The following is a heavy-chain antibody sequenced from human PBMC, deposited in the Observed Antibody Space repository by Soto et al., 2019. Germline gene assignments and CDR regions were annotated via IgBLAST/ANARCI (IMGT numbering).Heavy chain of an antibody. D-gene: IGHD3-16*01. CDR3: ATEGDPRLYAATGFDS. CDR1: GYTFASYH. Sequence: QVQLVQSGAEVKEPGAAVKISCKASGYTFASYHMHWVRQAPGQGLEWMGKINPDTGGAGYAQNFQGRVAVTRDTSANTVYMELSGLRSDDTAVYFCATEGDPRLYAATGFDSWGQGTLVSVSS. J-gene: IGHJ4*02. V-gene: IGHV1-46*01. CDR2: INPDTGGA.